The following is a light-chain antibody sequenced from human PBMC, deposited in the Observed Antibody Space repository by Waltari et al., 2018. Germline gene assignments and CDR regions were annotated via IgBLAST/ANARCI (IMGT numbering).Light chain of an antibody. Sequence: QSALPQTPSASGSPGQSFPISCPGTRSDVGGYYSVSWFQQRPGKAPKVMIYEVSKRPSGVPDRFSGSKSGNTASLIVSGLQAEDEADYYCSSYAGSKFWVFGGGTKLTVL. CDR1: RSDVGGYYS. CDR3: SSYAGSKFWV. CDR2: EVS. V-gene: IGLV2-8*01. J-gene: IGLJ3*02.